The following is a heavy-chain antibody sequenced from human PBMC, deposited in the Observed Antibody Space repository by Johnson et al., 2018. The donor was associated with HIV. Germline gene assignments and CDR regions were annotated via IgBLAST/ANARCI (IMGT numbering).Heavy chain of an antibody. J-gene: IGHJ3*01. V-gene: IGHV3-30*02. CDR1: GFTFSSYG. CDR2: IRYDGSNE. D-gene: IGHD2-15*01. Sequence: QVQLVESGGGLVKPGGSLRLSCAASGFTFSSYGMHWVRQAPGKGLEWVAFIRYDGSNEYYADSVKGRFTISRDSSKNTLYLQMNSLRAEDTAVYYCAKIMSKWSVDDDAFDVWGQGTMVTVSS. CDR3: AKIMSKWSVDDDAFDV.